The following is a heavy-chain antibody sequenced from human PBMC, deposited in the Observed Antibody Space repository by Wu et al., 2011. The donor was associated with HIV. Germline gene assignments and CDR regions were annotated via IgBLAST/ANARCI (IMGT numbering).Heavy chain of an antibody. V-gene: IGHV1-46*01. Sequence: LECMGIFSPSGGTTSYAQKFQGRVVMTGDTSASTVYMELSSLRFEDTAVYYCARAVSSEXKTLGDAFDIWGQGTMLTVSS. J-gene: IGHJ3*02. CDR2: FSPSGGTT. CDR3: ARAVSSEXKTLGDAFDI. D-gene: IGHD3-10*01.